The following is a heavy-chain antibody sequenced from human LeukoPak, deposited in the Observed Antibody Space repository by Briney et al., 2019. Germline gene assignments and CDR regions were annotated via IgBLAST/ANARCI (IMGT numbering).Heavy chain of an antibody. V-gene: IGHV3-53*01. CDR2: IYSGGST. D-gene: IGHD4-17*01. CDR1: GFTVSSNY. Sequence: GGSLRLSCAASGFTVSSNYMSWVRQAPGTGLEWVSVIYSGGSTYYADSVKCRFTISRDNSKNTLYLQMNSLRAEDTAVYYCARVGVTTPGFDPWGQGTLVTVSS. CDR3: ARVGVTTPGFDP. J-gene: IGHJ5*02.